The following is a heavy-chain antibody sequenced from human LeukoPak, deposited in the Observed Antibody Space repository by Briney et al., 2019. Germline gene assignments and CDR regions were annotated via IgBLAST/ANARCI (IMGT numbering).Heavy chain of an antibody. V-gene: IGHV4-39*01. CDR2: FSYSGDT. Sequence: SETLSLTCTVSGXSISSSGYSWGWIRQPPGQGLEWIGSFSYSGDTYYNPSLKSRVTISVDTSKNQFSLKLSSLTAADTAVYYCARRFTVFGVWGQGALVTVSS. CDR1: GXSISSSGYS. D-gene: IGHD3-3*01. CDR3: ARRFTVFGV. J-gene: IGHJ4*02.